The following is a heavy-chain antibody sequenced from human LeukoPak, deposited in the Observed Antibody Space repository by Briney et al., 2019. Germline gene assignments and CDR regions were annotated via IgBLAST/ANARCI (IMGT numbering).Heavy chain of an antibody. D-gene: IGHD4-17*01. V-gene: IGHV4-38-2*02. CDR3: ARERLGYGDYGRYWYFDL. CDR1: GGSISSGYY. Sequence: SETLSLTCTVSGGSISSGYYWGWIRQPPGKGLEWIGSIYHSGSTYYNPSLKSRVTISVDTSKNQFSLKLSSVTAADTAVYYCARERLGYGDYGRYWYFDLWGRGTLVTVSS. J-gene: IGHJ2*01. CDR2: IYHSGST.